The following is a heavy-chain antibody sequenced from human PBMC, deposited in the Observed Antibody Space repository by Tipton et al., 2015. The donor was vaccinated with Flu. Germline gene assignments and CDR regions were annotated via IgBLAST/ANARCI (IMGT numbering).Heavy chain of an antibody. CDR1: GGTFSSYA. Sequence: QLVQSGAEVKKPGSSVKVSCKASGGTFSSYAISWVRQAPGQGLEWMGGIIPIFGTANYAQKFQGRVTITADESTSTAYMELSSLRSEDTAVYYCARVLFIAARPRYYYGRDVWGQGTTVTVSS. D-gene: IGHD6-6*01. V-gene: IGHV1-69*01. J-gene: IGHJ6*02. CDR3: ARVLFIAARPRYYYGRDV. CDR2: IIPIFGTA.